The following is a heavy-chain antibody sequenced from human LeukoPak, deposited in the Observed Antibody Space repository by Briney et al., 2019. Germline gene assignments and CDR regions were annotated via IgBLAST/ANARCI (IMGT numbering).Heavy chain of an antibody. D-gene: IGHD6-19*01. J-gene: IGHJ4*02. CDR3: TRRHSSGSN. CDR2: IYSGGIT. Sequence: GGSLRLSCAASGFTVSTNYMSWVRQAPGKGLEWVSVIYSGGITYYADSVKGRFNISRENSKNTLYLQMNSLRPEDTALYYCTRRHSSGSNWGQGTLVTASS. CDR1: GFTVSTNY. V-gene: IGHV3-66*02.